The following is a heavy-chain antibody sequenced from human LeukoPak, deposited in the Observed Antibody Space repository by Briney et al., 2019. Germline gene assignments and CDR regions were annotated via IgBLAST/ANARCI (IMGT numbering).Heavy chain of an antibody. CDR2: ISGSGGST. CDR3: ARFGDSRGYSDY. D-gene: IGHD3-22*01. V-gene: IGHV3-23*01. J-gene: IGHJ4*02. Sequence: PGGSLRLSCAASGFTFSSYAMSWVRQAPGKGLEWVSAISGSGGSTYYADSVKGRFTISRDNSKNTLYLQMNSLRAEDTAVYYCARFGDSRGYSDYWGQGTLVTVSS. CDR1: GFTFSSYA.